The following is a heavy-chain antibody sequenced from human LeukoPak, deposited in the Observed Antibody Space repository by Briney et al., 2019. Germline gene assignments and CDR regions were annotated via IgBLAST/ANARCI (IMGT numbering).Heavy chain of an antibody. J-gene: IGHJ4*02. CDR3: ARFRYYDSSGYYYYFDY. V-gene: IGHV3-7*05. CDR1: GFTFSSYW. CDR2: IKQDGSEK. Sequence: GGSLRLSCAASGFTFSSYWMGWVRQAPGKGLEWVANIKQDGSEKYYVDSVKGRFTFSRDNAKNSLYLQMNSLRAEDTAVYYCARFRYYDSSGYYYYFDYWGQGTLVTVSS. D-gene: IGHD3-22*01.